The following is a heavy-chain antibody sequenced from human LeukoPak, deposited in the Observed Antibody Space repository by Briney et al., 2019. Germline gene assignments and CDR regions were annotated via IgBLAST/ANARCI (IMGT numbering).Heavy chain of an antibody. J-gene: IGHJ3*02. CDR1: GYTFTSYY. Sequence: ASVKVSCKASGYTFTSYYMHWVRQAPGQGLEWMGIINPSGGSTSYAQKFQGRVTMTRDMSTSTVYMELSSLRSEDTAVYYCARDSATDPATIDAFDIWGQGTMVTVSS. CDR2: INPSGGST. CDR3: ARDSATDPATIDAFDI. V-gene: IGHV1-46*01. D-gene: IGHD5-12*01.